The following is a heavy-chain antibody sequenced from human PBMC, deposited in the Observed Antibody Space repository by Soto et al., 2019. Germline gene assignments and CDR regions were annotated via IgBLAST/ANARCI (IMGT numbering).Heavy chain of an antibody. CDR1: GFTVSSNY. CDR3: ARLKAGKWELGNWFDP. Sequence: PGGSLRLSCAASGFTVSSNYMSWVRQAPGKGLEWVSVIYSGGSTYYADSVKGRFTISRDNSKNTLYLQMNSLRAEDTAVYYCARLKAGKWELGNWFDPWGQGTLVTVSS. CDR2: IYSGGST. J-gene: IGHJ5*02. V-gene: IGHV3-53*01. D-gene: IGHD1-26*01.